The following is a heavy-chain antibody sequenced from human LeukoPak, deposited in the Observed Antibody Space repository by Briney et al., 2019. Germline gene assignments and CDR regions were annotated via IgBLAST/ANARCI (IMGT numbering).Heavy chain of an antibody. J-gene: IGHJ4*02. V-gene: IGHV3-21*01. D-gene: IGHD3-16*02. CDR2: ITGSSSYI. CDR3: ARDGENAYVWGSYRKG. Sequence: PGGSLRLSCAASGFTFSSYSMNWVRQAPGKGLEWVSSITGSSSYIYYADSVKGRFTISRDNAKNSLYLQMNSLRAEDTAVYYCARDGENAYVWGSYRKGWGQGALVTVSS. CDR1: GFTFSSYS.